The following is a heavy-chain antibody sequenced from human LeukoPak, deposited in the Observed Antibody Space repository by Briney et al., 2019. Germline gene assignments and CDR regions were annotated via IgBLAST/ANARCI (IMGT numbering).Heavy chain of an antibody. CDR1: GFTFSSYE. D-gene: IGHD6-13*01. V-gene: IGHV3-48*03. CDR2: ISSGASTI. CDR3: ARDPGYSSSWPNPFDY. Sequence: PGGSLRLSFVASGFTFSSYEMNWVRQAPGKGLEWVSYISSGASTIYYADSVKGRFTISRDNAKNSLYLQMNSLRAEDTAVYYCARDPGYSSSWPNPFDYWGQGTPVTVSS. J-gene: IGHJ4*02.